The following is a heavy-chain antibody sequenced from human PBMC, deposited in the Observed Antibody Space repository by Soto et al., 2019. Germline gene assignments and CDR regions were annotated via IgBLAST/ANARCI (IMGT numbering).Heavy chain of an antibody. V-gene: IGHV3-30*18. J-gene: IGHJ6*02. CDR3: AKDGLDIVVVPAAIPNYYYGMDV. CDR2: ISYDGSNK. Sequence: PGGSLRLSCAASGFTFSSYGMHWVRQAPGKGLEWVAVISYDGSNKYYADSVKGRFTISRDNSKNTLYLQMNSLRAEDTAVYYCAKDGLDIVVVPAAIPNYYYGMDVWGQGTTVTVS. CDR1: GFTFSSYG. D-gene: IGHD2-2*02.